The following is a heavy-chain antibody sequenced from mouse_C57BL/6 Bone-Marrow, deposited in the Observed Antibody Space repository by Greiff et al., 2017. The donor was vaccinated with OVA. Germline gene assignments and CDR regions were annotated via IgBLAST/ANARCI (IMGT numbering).Heavy chain of an antibody. CDR3: ARRYYDGSSYDWYFDV. D-gene: IGHD1-1*01. CDR1: GYTFTSYG. V-gene: IGHV1-81*01. CDR2: IYPRSGNT. Sequence: QVQLQQSGAELARPGASVKLSCKASGYTFTSYGISWVKQRTGQGLEWIGEIYPRSGNTYYNEKFKGKATLTADKSSSTAYMELRSLTSEDSAVYFCARRYYDGSSYDWYFDVWGTGTTVTVSS. J-gene: IGHJ1*03.